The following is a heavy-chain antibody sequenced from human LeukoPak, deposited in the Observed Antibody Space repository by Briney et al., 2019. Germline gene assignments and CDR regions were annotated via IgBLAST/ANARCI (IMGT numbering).Heavy chain of an antibody. CDR3: ATVSGSYTNPGYFDY. Sequence: GGSLRLSCAASGFTFSSYAMHWVRQAPGKGLEWVAVISYDGSNKYYADSVKGRFTISRDNSKNTLYLQMISLRAEDTAVYYCATVSGSYTNPGYFDYWGQGTLVTVSS. J-gene: IGHJ4*02. CDR1: GFTFSSYA. D-gene: IGHD1-26*01. V-gene: IGHV3-30-3*01. CDR2: ISYDGSNK.